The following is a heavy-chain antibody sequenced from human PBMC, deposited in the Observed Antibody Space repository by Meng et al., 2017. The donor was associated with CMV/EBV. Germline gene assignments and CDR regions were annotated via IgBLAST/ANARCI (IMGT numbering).Heavy chain of an antibody. CDR2: INPNSGGT. V-gene: IGHV1-2*02. Sequence: ASVKVSCKASGYTFTGYYMHWVRQAPGQGLEWMGWINPNSGGTNYAQKFQGRVTMTRDTSISTAYMELSRLRSDDTAVYYCARRPGIAAAGTYYGMDVWGQETTVTVSS. D-gene: IGHD6-13*01. CDR1: GYTFTGYY. CDR3: ARRPGIAAAGTYYGMDV. J-gene: IGHJ6*02.